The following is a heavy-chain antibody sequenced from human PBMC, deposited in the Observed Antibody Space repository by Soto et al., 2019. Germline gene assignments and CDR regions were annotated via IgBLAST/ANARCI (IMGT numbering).Heavy chain of an antibody. CDR2: IIPIFGTA. Sequence: ASVKVSCKASGGTFSSYAISWVRQAPGEGLEWMGGIIPIFGTANYAQKFQGRVTITADESTSTAYMELSSLRSEDTAVYYCARDMYVAAAVRYYYGMDVWGQGTTVTVSS. CDR1: GGTFSSYA. CDR3: ARDMYVAAAVRYYYGMDV. D-gene: IGHD6-13*01. V-gene: IGHV1-69*13. J-gene: IGHJ6*02.